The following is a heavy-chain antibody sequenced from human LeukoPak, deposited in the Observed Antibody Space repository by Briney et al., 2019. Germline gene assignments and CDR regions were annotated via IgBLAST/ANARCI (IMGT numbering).Heavy chain of an antibody. D-gene: IGHD6-19*01. CDR2: FDPEDGET. CDR3: ATMSQWLVRYYFDY. CDR1: GYTLTELS. V-gene: IGHV1-24*01. Sequence: ASVKVSCKVSGYTLTELSMHWVRQAPGKGLEWMGGFDPEDGETIYAQKFQGRVTMTEDTSTDTAYMELSSLRSEDTAVYYCATMSQWLVRYYFDYWGQGTLVTVSS. J-gene: IGHJ4*02.